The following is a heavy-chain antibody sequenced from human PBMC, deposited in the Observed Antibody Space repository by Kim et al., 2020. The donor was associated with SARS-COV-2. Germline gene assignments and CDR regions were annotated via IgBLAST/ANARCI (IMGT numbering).Heavy chain of an antibody. V-gene: IGHV1-18*01. Sequence: ASVKVSCKASGYTFTSYGISWVRQAPGQGLEWMGWISAYNGNTNYAQKLQGRVTMTTDTSTSTAYMELRSLRSDDTAVYYCARVSEFYIVGATPFDYWGQGTLVTVSS. D-gene: IGHD1-26*01. CDR2: ISAYNGNT. CDR3: ARVSEFYIVGATPFDY. J-gene: IGHJ4*02. CDR1: GYTFTSYG.